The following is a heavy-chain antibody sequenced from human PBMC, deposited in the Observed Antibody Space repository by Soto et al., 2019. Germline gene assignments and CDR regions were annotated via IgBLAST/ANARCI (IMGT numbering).Heavy chain of an antibody. D-gene: IGHD3-9*01. J-gene: IGHJ4*02. Sequence: ASVKVSCNASGYTFTSYGISLVRQAPGQGLEWMGWISAYNGNTNYAQKLQGRVTMTTDTSTSTAYMELRSLRSDDTAVYYCARDRPYYDILTGYYIYYFDYWGQGTLVTVSS. V-gene: IGHV1-18*01. CDR3: ARDRPYYDILTGYYIYYFDY. CDR2: ISAYNGNT. CDR1: GYTFTSYG.